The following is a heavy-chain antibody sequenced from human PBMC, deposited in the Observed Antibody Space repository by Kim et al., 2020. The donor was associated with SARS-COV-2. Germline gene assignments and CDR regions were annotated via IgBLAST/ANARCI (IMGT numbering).Heavy chain of an antibody. D-gene: IGHD1-1*01. CDR3: AKASATGTWFFDF. CDR1: GVTFSNYA. Sequence: GGSLRLSCMASGVTFSNYAMNWVRQAPGKGLEWVSGISGSAVNTFYADSVKGRFTISRDNSKNTLYLQMTSLRDGDTAVYYCAKASATGTWFFDFWGQGTQVTVSS. CDR2: ISGSAVNT. J-gene: IGHJ4*02. V-gene: IGHV3-23*01.